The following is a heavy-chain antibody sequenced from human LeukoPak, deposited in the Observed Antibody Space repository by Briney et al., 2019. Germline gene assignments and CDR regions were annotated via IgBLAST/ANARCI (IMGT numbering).Heavy chain of an antibody. CDR3: AKDDGTTAFWYFDL. V-gene: IGHV3-43*02. CDR1: GFTFDDYA. Sequence: GGSLRLSCAASGFTFDDYAMHWVRQAPGKGLVWVSRIGGDGITTYYADSVKGRFTISRDNSKTSLYLQMNSLRTEDTALYYCAKDDGTTAFWYFDLWGRGTLVTVSS. D-gene: IGHD1-7*01. J-gene: IGHJ2*01. CDR2: IGGDGITT.